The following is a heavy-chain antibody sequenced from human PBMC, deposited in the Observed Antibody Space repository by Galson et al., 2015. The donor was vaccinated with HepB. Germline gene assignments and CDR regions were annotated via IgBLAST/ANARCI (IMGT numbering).Heavy chain of an antibody. V-gene: IGHV3-30*04. J-gene: IGHJ4*02. CDR1: GFTFSSYA. D-gene: IGHD5/OR15-5a*01. Sequence: SLRLSCAASGFTFSSYAIHWVRQAPGKGLEWVVLISHDGSNKYYADSVKGRFTISRNNSKNTVYLQMNSLRAEDTAVYYCATGSVSLDYWGQGTLVTISS. CDR3: ATGSVSLDY. CDR2: ISHDGSNK.